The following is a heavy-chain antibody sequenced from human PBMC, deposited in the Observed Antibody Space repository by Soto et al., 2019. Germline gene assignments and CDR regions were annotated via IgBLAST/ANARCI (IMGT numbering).Heavy chain of an antibody. CDR1: GFTFSSYA. D-gene: IGHD6-13*01. Sequence: EVQLLESGGGLVQPGRSLRLSCAASGFTFSSYAMSWVRQAPGKGLEWVSAISGSGGSTYYADSVKGRYTNSRDNSKNTLNLQMHSLRAEDTAVYYWAHSSTPFDYWGQGTLVTVSS. V-gene: IGHV3-23*01. J-gene: IGHJ4*02. CDR3: AHSSTPFDY. CDR2: ISGSGGST.